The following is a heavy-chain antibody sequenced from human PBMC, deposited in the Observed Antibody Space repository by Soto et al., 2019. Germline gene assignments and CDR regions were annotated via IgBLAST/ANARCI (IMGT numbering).Heavy chain of an antibody. D-gene: IGHD6-6*01. Sequence: SETLSLTCTVSGGSISSYYWSWIRQPPGKGLEWIGYIYYSGSTNYNPSLKSRVTISVDTSKNQFSLKLSSVTAADTAVYYCARLRGIAARPKDYYYYYMDVCGKGTTVTVSS. CDR1: GGSISSYY. J-gene: IGHJ6*03. V-gene: IGHV4-59*08. CDR2: IYYSGST. CDR3: ARLRGIAARPKDYYYYYMDV.